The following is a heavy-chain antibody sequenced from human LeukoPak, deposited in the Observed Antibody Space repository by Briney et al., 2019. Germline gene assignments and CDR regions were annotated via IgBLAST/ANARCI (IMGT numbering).Heavy chain of an antibody. CDR3: ARRPSPGYFQH. V-gene: IGHV4-39*01. CDR2: IYYSGST. Sequence: SETLSLTXTVSGGSISSSYYWGWIRQPPGKGLEWIGSIYYSGSTYYNPSLKSRVTISVDTSKNQFSLKLSSVTAADTAVYYCARRPSPGYFQHWGQGTLVTVSS. D-gene: IGHD2-2*01. J-gene: IGHJ1*01. CDR1: GGSISSSYY.